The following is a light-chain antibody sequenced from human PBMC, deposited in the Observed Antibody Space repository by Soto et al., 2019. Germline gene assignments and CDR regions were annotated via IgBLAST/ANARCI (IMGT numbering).Light chain of an antibody. CDR1: SGHSSYA. J-gene: IGLJ2*01. Sequence: QPVLTQSPSASASLGASVKLTCTLSSGHSSYAIAWHQQQPEKGPRYLMKLNSDGSHSKGDGIPDRFSVSSSGAERYLTISCLQSEDEADSYCQTWGTGVVFGVGTKLTVL. CDR3: QTWGTGVV. V-gene: IGLV4-69*01. CDR2: LNSDGSH.